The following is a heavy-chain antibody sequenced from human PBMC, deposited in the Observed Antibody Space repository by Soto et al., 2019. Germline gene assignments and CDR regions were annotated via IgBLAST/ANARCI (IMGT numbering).Heavy chain of an antibody. CDR2: IIPIFGTA. J-gene: IGHJ6*02. Sequence: QVQLVQSGAEVKKPGSSVKVSCKASGGTFSSYAISWVRQAPGQGLEWMGGIIPIFGTANYAQKFQGRVTNTAAESTSTAYMDLRSLGSEDTAVYYCARVWAVAAAETSGLGYYYGMDVWGQGTTVTVSS. V-gene: IGHV1-69*12. CDR3: ARVWAVAAAETSGLGYYYGMDV. CDR1: GGTFSSYA. D-gene: IGHD6-13*01.